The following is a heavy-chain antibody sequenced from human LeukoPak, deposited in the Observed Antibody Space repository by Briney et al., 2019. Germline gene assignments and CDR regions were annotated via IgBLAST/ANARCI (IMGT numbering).Heavy chain of an antibody. CDR2: IRYDGSNK. CDR3: AKDHLELTTYYYYYYMDV. V-gene: IGHV3-30*02. J-gene: IGHJ6*03. Sequence: PGGSLRLSCAASGFTFSSYAMSWVRQAPGKGLEWVAFIRYDGSNKYYADSVKGRFTISRDNSKNTLYLQMNSLRAEDTAVYYCAKDHLELTTYYYYYYMDVWGKGTTVTVSS. D-gene: IGHD1-7*01. CDR1: GFTFSSYA.